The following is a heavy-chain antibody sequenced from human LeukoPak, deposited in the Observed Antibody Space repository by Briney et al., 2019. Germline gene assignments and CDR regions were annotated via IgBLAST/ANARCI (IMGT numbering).Heavy chain of an antibody. CDR2: IYYSGST. CDR1: GGSVSSSSYY. V-gene: IGHV4-39*01. Sequence: PSETLSLTCTVSGGSVSSSSYYWGWIRQPPGKGLEWIGSIYYSGSTYYNPSLKSRVTISVDTSKNQFSLKLSSVTAADTAVYYCARTRGGYRYKYYFEYWGQGTLVTVSS. D-gene: IGHD3-16*02. CDR3: ARTRGGYRYKYYFEY. J-gene: IGHJ4*02.